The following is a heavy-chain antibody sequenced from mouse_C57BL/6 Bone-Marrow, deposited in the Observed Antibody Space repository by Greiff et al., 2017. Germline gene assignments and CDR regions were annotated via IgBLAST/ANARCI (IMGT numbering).Heavy chain of an antibody. CDR2: IDPENGDT. Sequence: VQLQQSVAELVRPGASVKLSCTASGFNIKDAYMHWVKQRPEQGLEWIGWIDPENGDTEYASKFQGKATITADTSSNTAYLQLSSLTSVDTAVXYCTTRYYAMHYWGPGTSVTVSS. V-gene: IGHV14-4*01. CDR1: GFNIKDAY. J-gene: IGHJ4*01. CDR3: TTRYYAMHY.